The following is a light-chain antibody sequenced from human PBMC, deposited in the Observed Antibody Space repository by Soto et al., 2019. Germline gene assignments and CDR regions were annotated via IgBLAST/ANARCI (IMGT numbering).Light chain of an antibody. CDR3: QQRRHWPLT. V-gene: IGKV3-11*01. CDR2: DAS. CDR1: QSVSSY. Sequence: EIVLTESPATLSLSPGERATLSCRASQSVSSYLAWYQQKPGQAPRLLIYDASNRATGIPARVSGSGSGTEFTITISGLEPEDFAVYYCQQRRHWPLTFGGGTKLEIK. J-gene: IGKJ4*01.